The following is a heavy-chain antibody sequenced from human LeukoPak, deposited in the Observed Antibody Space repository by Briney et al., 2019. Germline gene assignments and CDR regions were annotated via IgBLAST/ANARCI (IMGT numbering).Heavy chain of an antibody. CDR2: ISSSSSYI. CDR1: GFTFSSYS. Sequence: GSLRLSCAASGFTFSSYSMNWVRQAPGKGLEWVSSISSSSSYIYYADSVKGRFTISRDNAKNSLYLQMNSLRAEDTAVYYCARAYYDFWSGYAFDLWGRGTLVTVSS. J-gene: IGHJ2*01. D-gene: IGHD3-3*01. V-gene: IGHV3-21*01. CDR3: ARAYYDFWSGYAFDL.